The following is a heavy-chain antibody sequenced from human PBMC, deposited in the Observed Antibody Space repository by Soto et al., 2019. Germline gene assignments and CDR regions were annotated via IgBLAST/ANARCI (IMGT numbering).Heavy chain of an antibody. J-gene: IGHJ3*02. CDR2: IYPGDSDT. Sequence: PGESLKISCKGSGYSFTSYWIGWVRQMPGKGLEWMGIIYPGDSDTRYSPSFQGQVTISADKSISTAYLQWSSLKASDTAMYYCARRGAVAGTSRDAFDIWGQGTMVTVSS. V-gene: IGHV5-51*01. D-gene: IGHD6-19*01. CDR3: ARRGAVAGTSRDAFDI. CDR1: GYSFTSYW.